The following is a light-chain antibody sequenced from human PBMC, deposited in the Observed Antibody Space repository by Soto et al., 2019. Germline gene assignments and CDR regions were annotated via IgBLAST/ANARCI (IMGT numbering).Light chain of an antibody. CDR1: KLGDKY. V-gene: IGLV3-1*01. J-gene: IGLJ1*01. CDR3: LAWDSGTGV. Sequence: SYELTQPPSVSVSPGQTASITCSGEKLGDKYASWYQQKPGQSPVLVIYPDTRRPSGIPERFSGSSSGNTATLTISGTQAVDEADYYCLAWDSGTGVFGTGTKLTVL. CDR2: PDT.